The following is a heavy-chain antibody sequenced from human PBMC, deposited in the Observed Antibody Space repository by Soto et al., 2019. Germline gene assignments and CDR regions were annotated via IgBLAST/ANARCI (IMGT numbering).Heavy chain of an antibody. J-gene: IGHJ4*02. CDR1: GFTFNNYA. V-gene: IGHV3-23*01. Sequence: EVQLLDSGGGLVQPGGSLRLSCAASGFTFNNYAMTWVRQAPGKGLERVSAISGGGDTTSYADSVKGRFTVSRDGSKNTLYLQMSSLRAEDTALYYCAKGRGGSGSLTPRVDFWGQGTLVTVSS. CDR3: AKGRGGSGSLTPRVDF. D-gene: IGHD3-10*01. CDR2: ISGGGDTT.